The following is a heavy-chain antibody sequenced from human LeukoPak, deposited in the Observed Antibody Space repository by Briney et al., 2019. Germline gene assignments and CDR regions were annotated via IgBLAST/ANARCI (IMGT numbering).Heavy chain of an antibody. Sequence: SETLSLTCTVSGGSISSGDYYWSWIRQPPGKGLEWIGYIYYSGSTYYNPSLKSRVTISVDTSKNQFSLKLSSVTAADTAVYYCARDSPITMVRGKSDYYYGMDVWGKGTTVTVSS. CDR2: IYYSGST. V-gene: IGHV4-30-4*01. CDR3: ARDSPITMVRGKSDYYYGMDV. CDR1: GGSISSGDYY. D-gene: IGHD3-10*01. J-gene: IGHJ6*04.